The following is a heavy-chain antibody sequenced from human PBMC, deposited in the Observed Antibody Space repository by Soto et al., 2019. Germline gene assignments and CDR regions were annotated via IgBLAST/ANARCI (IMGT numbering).Heavy chain of an antibody. CDR3: ATGLGGI. Sequence: EVHLVESGEALLKPGGPQNPPGEASGSGLGKAGMAWARQAPGKGREWIGRIRSTNDGGTADYAAPVRGRFTISRDDSKNTLYLQMNSLKIEDTAMYYCATGLGGIWGQGTTVTVSS. CDR1: GSGLGKAG. J-gene: IGHJ6*02. D-gene: IGHD6-25*01. CDR2: IRSTNDGGTA. V-gene: IGHV3-15*02.